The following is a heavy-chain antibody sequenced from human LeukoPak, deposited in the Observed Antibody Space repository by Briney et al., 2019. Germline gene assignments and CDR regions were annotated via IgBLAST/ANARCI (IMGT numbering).Heavy chain of an antibody. Sequence: ASVKVSCKDSGYTFTSYGISWVRQAPGQGLEWMGWISAYNGNTNYAQKLQGRVTMTTDTSTSTAYMELRSLRSDDTAVYHCARGRGYYYDSSGYLAFDYWGQGTLVTVSS. D-gene: IGHD3-22*01. V-gene: IGHV1-18*01. CDR1: GYTFTSYG. CDR3: ARGRGYYYDSSGYLAFDY. CDR2: ISAYNGNT. J-gene: IGHJ4*02.